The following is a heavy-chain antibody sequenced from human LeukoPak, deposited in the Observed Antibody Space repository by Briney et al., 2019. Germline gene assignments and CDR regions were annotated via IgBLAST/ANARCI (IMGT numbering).Heavy chain of an antibody. Sequence: PGGSLRLSCAASGFTFSSYAMSWVRQAPGKGLEWVSAISGSGGSTYYADSVKGRFTISRDNSKNTLHLQMNSPRAEDTAVYYCAKCYDSSGYLLDYYYMDVWGKGTTVTVSS. V-gene: IGHV3-23*01. CDR1: GFTFSSYA. J-gene: IGHJ6*03. CDR2: ISGSGGST. CDR3: AKCYDSSGYLLDYYYMDV. D-gene: IGHD3-22*01.